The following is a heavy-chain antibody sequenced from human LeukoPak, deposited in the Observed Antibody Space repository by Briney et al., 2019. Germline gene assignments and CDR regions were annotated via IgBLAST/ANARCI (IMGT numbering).Heavy chain of an antibody. D-gene: IGHD2-2*01. V-gene: IGHV1-18*01. Sequence: GASVTVTCKDSGYTFTSYGISWVRPAPGQGLEWMGWISAYNGNTNYAQKLQGRVTMTTDTSTSTAYMELRSLRSDDTAVYYCARDGVVVPAAIIGHDYWGQGTLVTVSS. CDR1: GYTFTSYG. J-gene: IGHJ4*02. CDR3: ARDGVVVPAAIIGHDY. CDR2: ISAYNGNT.